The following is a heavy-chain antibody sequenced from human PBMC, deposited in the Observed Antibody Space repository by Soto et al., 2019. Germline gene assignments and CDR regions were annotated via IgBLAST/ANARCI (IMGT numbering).Heavy chain of an antibody. Sequence: GGSLRLSCAASGFTFSSYSMNWVRQAPGKGLEWVSSISSSSSYIYYADSVKGRFTISRDNAKNSLYLQMNSLRAEDTAVYYCARDQDYGDYDRVLDAFDIWGQGTMVTVSS. CDR1: GFTFSSYS. D-gene: IGHD4-17*01. CDR2: ISSSSSYI. CDR3: ARDQDYGDYDRVLDAFDI. V-gene: IGHV3-21*01. J-gene: IGHJ3*02.